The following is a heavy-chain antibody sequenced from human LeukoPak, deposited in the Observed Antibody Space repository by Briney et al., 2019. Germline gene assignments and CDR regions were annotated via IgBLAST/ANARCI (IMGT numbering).Heavy chain of an antibody. Sequence: PGGSLRLSCAASGFSLSSNGMHWVRQAPGKGLEWVAVIWYDGSKTYYADSVRGRFTVSRDNAKNTLYLQMHSLRVEDTAMYYCARGLRDRYGMDVWGQGTTVTVSS. V-gene: IGHV3-33*01. CDR2: IWYDGSKT. CDR1: GFSLSSNG. J-gene: IGHJ6*02. CDR3: ARGLRDRYGMDV.